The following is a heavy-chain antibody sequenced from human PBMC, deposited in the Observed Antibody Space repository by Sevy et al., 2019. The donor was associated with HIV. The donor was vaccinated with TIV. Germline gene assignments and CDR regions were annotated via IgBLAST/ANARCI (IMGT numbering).Heavy chain of an antibody. Sequence: GGYLRLSCAASGFTFSDHYMEWVRQAPGKGLEWIGRTRNKADSYTTEYAASVKGRFTISRDDSKNSLYLQMNSLKTEDPAVCSCATHTGIAAAGRVFDYWGQGSLVTVSS. CDR2: TRNKADSYTT. CDR3: ATHTGIAAAGRVFDY. V-gene: IGHV3-72*01. CDR1: GFTFSDHY. J-gene: IGHJ4*02. D-gene: IGHD6-13*01.